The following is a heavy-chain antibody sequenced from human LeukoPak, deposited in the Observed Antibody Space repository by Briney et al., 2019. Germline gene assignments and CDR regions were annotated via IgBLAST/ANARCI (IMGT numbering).Heavy chain of an antibody. V-gene: IGHV4-39*01. J-gene: IGHJ4*02. Sequence: SETLSLTCTVSGGSISSYYWGWIRQPPGKGLEWIGSIYYSGSTYYNPSLKSRVTISVDTSKNQFSLKLSSVTAADTAVYYCARRSLTYYYGSGPLDYWGQGTLVTVSS. CDR3: ARRSLTYYYGSGPLDY. CDR1: GGSISSYY. D-gene: IGHD3-10*01. CDR2: IYYSGST.